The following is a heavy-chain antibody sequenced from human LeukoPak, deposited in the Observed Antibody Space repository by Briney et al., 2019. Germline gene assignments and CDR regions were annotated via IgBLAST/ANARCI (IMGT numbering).Heavy chain of an antibody. CDR2: INPNSGGT. D-gene: IGHD3-9*01. CDR3: ARDFGRYFDWLFLGNWFDP. V-gene: IGHV1-2*02. Sequence: ASVKVSCKASGYTFTSYGISWVRQAPGQGLEWMGWINPNSGGTNYAQKFQGRVTMTRDTSISTAYMELSRLRSDDTAVYYCARDFGRYFDWLFLGNWFDPWGQGTLVTVSS. J-gene: IGHJ5*02. CDR1: GYTFTSYG.